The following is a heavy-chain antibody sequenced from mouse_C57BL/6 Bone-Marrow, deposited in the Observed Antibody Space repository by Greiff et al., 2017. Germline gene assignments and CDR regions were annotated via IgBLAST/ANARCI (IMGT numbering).Heavy chain of an antibody. CDR2: IDPENGDT. CDR3: SRIAY. CDR1: GFNIKDDY. Sequence: VQLKESGAELVRPGASVKLSCTASGFNIKDDYMHWVKQRPEQGLEWIGWIDPENGDTEYAAKFQGKATITVDTSSNTAYLQLSSLTSEDTAVYYCSRIAYWGQGTLVTVSA. V-gene: IGHV14-4*01. J-gene: IGHJ3*01.